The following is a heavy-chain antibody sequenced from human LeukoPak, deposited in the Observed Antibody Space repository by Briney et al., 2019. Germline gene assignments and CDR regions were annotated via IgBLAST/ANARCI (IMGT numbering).Heavy chain of an antibody. Sequence: GGSLRLSCVASGFTFSNAWMSWVRQAPGKGLEWVGRIKKKTDGGTTDYAAPVKGRFTISRDDSKNTLYLQMNSLKTEDTAVYYCTTEYYYDSSGLFDYWGQGTLVTVSS. CDR2: IKKKTDGGTT. CDR1: GFTFSNAW. CDR3: TTEYYYDSSGLFDY. J-gene: IGHJ4*02. D-gene: IGHD3-22*01. V-gene: IGHV3-15*01.